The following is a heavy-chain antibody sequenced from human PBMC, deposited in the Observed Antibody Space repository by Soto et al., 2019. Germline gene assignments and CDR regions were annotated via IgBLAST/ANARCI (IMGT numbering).Heavy chain of an antibody. Sequence: PGESLKISCKGSGYSFTSYWIGWVRQMPGKGLEWMGIIYPGDSDTRYSPSFQGQVTISADKSISTAYLQWSSLKASDTAMYYCASHYTEWNVHALDILALGTMVPIS. J-gene: IGHJ3*02. V-gene: IGHV5-51*01. CDR2: IYPGDSDT. D-gene: IGHD1-1*01. CDR3: ASHYTEWNVHALDI. CDR1: GYSFTSYW.